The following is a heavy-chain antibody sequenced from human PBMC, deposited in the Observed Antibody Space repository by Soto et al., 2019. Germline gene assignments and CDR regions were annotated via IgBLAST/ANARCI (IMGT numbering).Heavy chain of an antibody. J-gene: IGHJ4*02. CDR2: TRHDGSKT. Sequence: GGSLRLSCAAAGFTFSGYGLHWVRQAPGKGLERVAITRHDGSKTNYANSVKGRITKSRDKTKKTLYLQMDSLRAEDTAVYYCARDGVGATTFFGYFDYWGQGTLVTVSS. CDR3: ARDGVGATTFFGYFDY. V-gene: IGHV3-30*02. D-gene: IGHD1-26*01. CDR1: GFTFSGYG.